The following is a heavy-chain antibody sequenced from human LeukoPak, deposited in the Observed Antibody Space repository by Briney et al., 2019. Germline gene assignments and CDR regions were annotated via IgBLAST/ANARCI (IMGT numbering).Heavy chain of an antibody. Sequence: GGSLRLSCAASGFTFSSYGMHWVRQAPGKGLEWVAVIWYDGSNKYYADSVKGRFTISRDNSKNTLYLQMDSLRAEDTAVYYCARDRYYDSSGYVDYWGQGTLVTVSS. J-gene: IGHJ4*02. CDR3: ARDRYYDSSGYVDY. V-gene: IGHV3-33*01. CDR2: IWYDGSNK. D-gene: IGHD3-22*01. CDR1: GFTFSSYG.